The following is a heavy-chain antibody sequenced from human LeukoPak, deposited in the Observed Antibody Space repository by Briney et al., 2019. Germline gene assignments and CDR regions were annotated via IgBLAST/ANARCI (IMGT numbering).Heavy chain of an antibody. V-gene: IGHV3-9*01. Sequence: PGRSLRLSCAASGFTFDDYAMHWVRQAPGKGLEWVSGISWNSGSIGYADSVKGRFTISRDNAKNSLYLQMNSLRAEDTALYYCAKENDGYYDSSGYAFDIWGQGTMVTVSS. D-gene: IGHD3-22*01. J-gene: IGHJ3*02. CDR3: AKENDGYYDSSGYAFDI. CDR2: ISWNSGSI. CDR1: GFTFDDYA.